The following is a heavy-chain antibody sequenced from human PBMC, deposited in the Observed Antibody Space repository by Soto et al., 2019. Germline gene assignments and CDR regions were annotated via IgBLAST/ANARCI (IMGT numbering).Heavy chain of an antibody. D-gene: IGHD5-18*01. CDR1: GGSISCGGYY. V-gene: IGHV4-31*03. CDR3: ARGTYTYGYAIDF. J-gene: IGHJ4*02. CDR2: IYSSGST. Sequence: SETLSLTCSVSGGSISCGGYYWSWVRQHPGKGLEWIGYIYSSGSTYHNPSLESRVSISIDTSKNQFSLKLTSVTAADTAVYFCARGTYTYGYAIDFWGQGTLVTVSS.